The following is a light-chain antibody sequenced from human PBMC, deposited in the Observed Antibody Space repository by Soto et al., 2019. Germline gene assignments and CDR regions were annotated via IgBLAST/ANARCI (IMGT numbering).Light chain of an antibody. J-gene: IGKJ1*01. V-gene: IGKV3-20*01. Sequence: EIVLTPSPGTLSLPPGERATLSCRAMQSVSSTYLAWYQHKPGQAPRLLIYGASSRATGIPDRFSGSGSGTDFTLIISRLEPEDFAVYYCQQYGNSFVGFGQGTKVDIK. CDR1: QSVSSTY. CDR3: QQYGNSFVG. CDR2: GAS.